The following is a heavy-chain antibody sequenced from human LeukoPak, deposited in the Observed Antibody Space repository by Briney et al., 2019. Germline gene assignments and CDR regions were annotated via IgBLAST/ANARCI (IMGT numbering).Heavy chain of an antibody. D-gene: IGHD2-21*02. J-gene: IGHJ4*02. CDR3: ARDGAYCGGDCSGFYFDY. CDR2: ISSSSSYI. V-gene: IGHV3-21*06. Sequence: PGGSLRLSCAASGFTFSSYAMSWVRQAPGKGLEWDSSISSSSSYIYYADSVKGRFTISRDNAKNSLYLQMNSLRAEDTAVYYCARDGAYCGGDCSGFYFDYWGQGTLVTVSS. CDR1: GFTFSSYA.